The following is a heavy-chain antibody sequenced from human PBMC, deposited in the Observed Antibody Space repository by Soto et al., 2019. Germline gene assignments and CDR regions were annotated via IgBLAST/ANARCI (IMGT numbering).Heavy chain of an antibody. J-gene: IGHJ6*02. CDR3: ARATKYSGYPYYYYYGMDV. V-gene: IGHV4-34*01. CDR2: INHSGST. Sequence: PSDTQSLNWTVYGVDFSGYYCIGLRHPPGQGLAWIGEINHSGSTNYNQSLKSRVTISVDTSKNQFSLKLSSVTAADTAVYYCARATKYSGYPYYYYYGMDVWGQGTTVTVSS. D-gene: IGHD5-12*01. CDR1: GVDFSGYY.